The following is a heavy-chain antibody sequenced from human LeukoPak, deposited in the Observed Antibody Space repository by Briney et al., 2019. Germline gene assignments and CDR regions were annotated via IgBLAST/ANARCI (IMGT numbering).Heavy chain of an antibody. Sequence: GASVKVSCKASGGTFSSYAISWVRQAPGQGLEWMGGIIPIFGTANYAQKFQGRVTVTADESTSTAYMELSSLRSEDTAVYYCARDSPYCGGDCYLLGYNWFDPWGQGTLVTVSS. CDR2: IIPIFGTA. J-gene: IGHJ5*02. CDR1: GGTFSSYA. D-gene: IGHD2-21*02. V-gene: IGHV1-69*13. CDR3: ARDSPYCGGDCYLLGYNWFDP.